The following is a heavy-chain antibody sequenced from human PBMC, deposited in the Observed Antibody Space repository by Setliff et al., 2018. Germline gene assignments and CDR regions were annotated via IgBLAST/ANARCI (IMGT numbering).Heavy chain of an antibody. CDR2: MNPNSGNT. Sequence: ASLKVSCKASGYTFTSYDINWVRQATGQGLEWMGWMNPNSGNTGYAQKFQGRVTMTRNTSISTAYMELSSLRSEDTAVYYCARGLGYCTNGVCYTGWYYYYGMDVWGQGTTVTAP. CDR3: ARGLGYCTNGVCYTGWYYYYGMDV. J-gene: IGHJ6*02. CDR1: GYTFTSYD. V-gene: IGHV1-8*02. D-gene: IGHD2-8*01.